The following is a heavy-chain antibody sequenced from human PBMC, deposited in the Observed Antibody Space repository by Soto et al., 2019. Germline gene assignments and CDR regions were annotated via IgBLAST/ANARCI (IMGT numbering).Heavy chain of an antibody. CDR2: INHSGST. V-gene: IGHV4-34*01. J-gene: IGHJ5*02. Sequence: QVQLQQWGAGLLKPSETLSLTCAVYGGSFSGYYWSWIRQPPGKGLEWIGEINHSGSTNYNPSLKSRVTISVDTSKTQFSLKLSSVTAADTAVYYCARGRGYCSSTSCYAGMMRRLGWFDPWGQGTLVTVSS. CDR3: ARGRGYCSSTSCYAGMMRRLGWFDP. D-gene: IGHD2-2*01. CDR1: GGSFSGYY.